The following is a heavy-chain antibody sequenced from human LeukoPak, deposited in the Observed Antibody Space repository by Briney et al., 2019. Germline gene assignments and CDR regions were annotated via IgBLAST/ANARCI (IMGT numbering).Heavy chain of an antibody. J-gene: IGHJ5*02. CDR1: GYTFTSYY. CDR3: ARAGGYCSGGSCYGWFDP. Sequence: ASVKVSCKASGYTFTSYYMHWVRQAPGQGLEWMGWINPNSGGTNYAQKFQGRVTMTRDTSISTAYMELSRLRSDDTAVYYCARAGGYCSGGSCYGWFDPWGQGTLVTVSS. CDR2: INPNSGGT. D-gene: IGHD2-15*01. V-gene: IGHV1-2*02.